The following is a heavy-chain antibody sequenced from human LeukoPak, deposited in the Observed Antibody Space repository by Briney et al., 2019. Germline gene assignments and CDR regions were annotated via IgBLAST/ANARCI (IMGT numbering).Heavy chain of an antibody. CDR1: GFTFSSYE. CDR2: ISSSGSTI. J-gene: IGHJ4*02. D-gene: IGHD2-15*01. CDR3: TKAPIVSCSGAFCYPFDS. V-gene: IGHV3-48*03. Sequence: HPGGSLRLSCAASGFTFSSYEMNWVRQAPGKGLEWVSYISSSGSTIYYADSVKGRFTISRDNSKNTLFLQMNSLRAEDTAIYYCTKAPIVSCSGAFCYPFDSWGQGTLVTVSS.